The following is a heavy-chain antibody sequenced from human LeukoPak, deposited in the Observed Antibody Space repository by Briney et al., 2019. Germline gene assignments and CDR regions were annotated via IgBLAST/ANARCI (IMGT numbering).Heavy chain of an antibody. J-gene: IGHJ4*02. V-gene: IGHV4-34*01. CDR2: INHSGST. Sequence: PSETLSLTCAVYGGSFSGYYWSWIRRPPGKGLEWIGEINHSGSTNYNPSLKSRVTISVDTSKNQFSLKLSSVTAADTAVYYCASSSSEGHFDYWGQGTLVTVSS. D-gene: IGHD6-6*01. CDR1: GGSFSGYY. CDR3: ASSSSEGHFDY.